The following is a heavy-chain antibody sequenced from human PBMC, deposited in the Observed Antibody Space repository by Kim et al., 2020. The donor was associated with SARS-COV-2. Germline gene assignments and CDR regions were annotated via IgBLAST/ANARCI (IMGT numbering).Heavy chain of an antibody. D-gene: IGHD3-22*01. CDR2: IWYDGSNK. CDR3: AKGDEADLYYYYDSSEYYYGMDV. Sequence: GGSLRLSCAASGFTFSSYAMHWVRQAPGKGLEWVAVIWYDGSNKYYAYSVKGRFTISRDNSKNTLYLQMNSLRAEDTAVYYCAKGDEADLYYYYDSSEYYYGMDVWGQGTTVTVSS. CDR1: GFTFSSYA. J-gene: IGHJ6*02. V-gene: IGHV3-33*06.